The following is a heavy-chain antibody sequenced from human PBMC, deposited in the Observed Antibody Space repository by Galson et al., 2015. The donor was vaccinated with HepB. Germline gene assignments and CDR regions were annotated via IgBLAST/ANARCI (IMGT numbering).Heavy chain of an antibody. CDR2: INPSGGST. J-gene: IGHJ4*02. Sequence: SVKVSCKASGYTFTSYYMHWVRQAPGQGLEWMGIINPSGGSTSYAQKFQGRVTMTRDTSTSTVYMELSSLRSEDTAVYYCAREGRLEWLLYSSYFDYWGQGTLVTVSS. CDR1: GYTFTSYY. CDR3: AREGRLEWLLYSSYFDY. V-gene: IGHV1-46*01. D-gene: IGHD3-3*01.